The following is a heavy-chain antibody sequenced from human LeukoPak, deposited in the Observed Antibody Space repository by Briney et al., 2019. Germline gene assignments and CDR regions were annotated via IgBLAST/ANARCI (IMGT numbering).Heavy chain of an antibody. CDR1: GGSFSVYY. J-gene: IGHJ3*02. CDR3: ARGRVGPDAFDI. Sequence: SETLSLTCAVYGGSFSVYYWSWIRQPPGKGLEWIGEINHSGSTNYNPSLKSRVTISVDTSKNQFSLKLSSVTAADTAVYYCARGRVGPDAFDIWGQGTMVTVSS. D-gene: IGHD1-26*01. CDR2: INHSGST. V-gene: IGHV4-34*01.